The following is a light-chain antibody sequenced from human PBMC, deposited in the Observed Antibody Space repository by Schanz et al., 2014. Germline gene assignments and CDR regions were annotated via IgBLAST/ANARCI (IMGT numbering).Light chain of an antibody. J-gene: IGLJ2*01. CDR1: SSDVGAYNY. CDR2: EVS. V-gene: IGLV2-23*02. CDR3: SSYAGSSTVV. Sequence: QSALTQPASVSGSPGQSITISCTGSSSDVGAYNYVSWYQQHPGNAPKLLIFEVSKRPSRVSNRFSGSKSANTASLTISGLQAEDEAHYYCSSYAGSSTVVFGGGTKLTV.